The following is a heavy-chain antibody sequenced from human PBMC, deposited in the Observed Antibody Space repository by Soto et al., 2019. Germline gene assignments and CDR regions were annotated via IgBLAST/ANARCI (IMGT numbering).Heavy chain of an antibody. D-gene: IGHD6-13*01. CDR2: IYYSGST. V-gene: IGHV4-61*01. Sequence: PSETLSLTCTVSGGSISSGYYYWSWLRQPPGKGLEGIGYIYYSGSTNYNPSLKSRVTISVDTSKNQFSLKLSSVTAADTALYYFARVNWQQQLVRPLYYFDYWGQGTLVTVSS. CDR3: ARVNWQQQLVRPLYYFDY. CDR1: GGSISSGYYY. J-gene: IGHJ4*02.